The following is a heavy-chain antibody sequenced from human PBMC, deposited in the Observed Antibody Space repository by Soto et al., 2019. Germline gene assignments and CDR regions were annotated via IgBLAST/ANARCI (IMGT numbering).Heavy chain of an antibody. D-gene: IGHD6-6*01. Sequence: SETLSLTCTVSGDSISTADYYWNWIRQPPGKGLEWIGYIYYSGNTYYIPSLKSRVTISVDTSKNQISLKLNSVTAADTAVYYCARGIYSTSSFFDSWGQGALVTVSS. V-gene: IGHV4-30-4*01. CDR2: IYYSGNT. CDR1: GDSISTADYY. CDR3: ARGIYSTSSFFDS. J-gene: IGHJ4*02.